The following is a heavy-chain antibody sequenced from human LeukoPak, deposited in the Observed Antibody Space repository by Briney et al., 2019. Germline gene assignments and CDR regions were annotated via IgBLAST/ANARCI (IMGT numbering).Heavy chain of an antibody. CDR1: GGTFSSYA. J-gene: IGHJ5*02. Sequence: ASVKVSCKASGGTFSSYAISWVRQAPGQGLEWMGGIIPIFGTANYAQKFQGRVTITADESTSTAYMELSSLRSEDTAVYYCARDYCSGGSCYDWFDPWGQGTLVTVSS. D-gene: IGHD2-15*01. CDR3: ARDYCSGGSCYDWFDP. CDR2: IIPIFGTA. V-gene: IGHV1-69*13.